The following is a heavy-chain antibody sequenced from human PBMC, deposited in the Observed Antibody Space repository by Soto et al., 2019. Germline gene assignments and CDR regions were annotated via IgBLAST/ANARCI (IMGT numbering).Heavy chain of an antibody. D-gene: IGHD2-15*01. CDR3: ARSPGYCSGGSCYPGGEDY. V-gene: IGHV1-69*01. CDR1: GGTFSSYA. Sequence: QVQLVQSGAEVKKPGSSVKVSCKASGGTFSSYAISWVRQAPGQGLEWMGGIIPIFGTANYAQKFQGRVTITADESTSTAYMELSSLRSEDTAVYYCARSPGYCSGGSCYPGGEDYWGQGTLVTVSS. J-gene: IGHJ4*02. CDR2: IIPIFGTA.